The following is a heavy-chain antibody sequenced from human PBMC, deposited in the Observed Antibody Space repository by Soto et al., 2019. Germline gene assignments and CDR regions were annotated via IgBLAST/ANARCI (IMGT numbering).Heavy chain of an antibody. V-gene: IGHV3-23*01. J-gene: IGHJ5*02. D-gene: IGHD1-20*01. CDR3: AKSRSGITGTTYWFDP. CDR2: INDSGGDT. CDR1: GFTFGSYA. Sequence: GSLRLSCAASGFTFGSYAMSWVRQAPEKGLEWVSTINDSGGDTYYADSVKGRFTISRDNSKNTLFLQMNSLRAEDTAVYYCAKSRSGITGTTYWFDPWGQGTLVTVSS.